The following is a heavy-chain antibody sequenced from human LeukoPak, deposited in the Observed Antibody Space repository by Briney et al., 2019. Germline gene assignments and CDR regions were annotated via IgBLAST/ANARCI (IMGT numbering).Heavy chain of an antibody. J-gene: IGHJ4*02. V-gene: IGHV3-11*06. D-gene: IGHD2-21*02. CDR2: ITSSSSYI. CDR3: ARVGRIVAVTDY. CDR1: GFTFSDYY. Sequence: GGSLRLSCAASGFTFSDYYMSWIRQAPGKGLEWVSSITSSSSYIYYADSVKGRFTISRDNAKNSLYLQMNSLRAEDTAVYYCARVGRIVAVTDYWGQGTLVTVSS.